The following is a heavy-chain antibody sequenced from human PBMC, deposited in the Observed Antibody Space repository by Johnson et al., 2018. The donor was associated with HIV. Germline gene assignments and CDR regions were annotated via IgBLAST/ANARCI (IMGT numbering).Heavy chain of an antibody. J-gene: IGHJ3*02. CDR1: GFTFSRSW. CDR2: VNGDGGST. V-gene: IGHV3-74*02. Sequence: VQLLESGGVVVQPGGSLTLSCAASGFTFSRSWMHWVRQAPGKGLVWVSRVNGDGGSTYYADAVKGRFTISRDNCKHTLYLQMNSLRTEDTAVYSCAKGLTGYSGYEKGGHAFDIWGQGTMVIVSS. CDR3: AKGLTGYSGYEKGGHAFDI. D-gene: IGHD5-12*01.